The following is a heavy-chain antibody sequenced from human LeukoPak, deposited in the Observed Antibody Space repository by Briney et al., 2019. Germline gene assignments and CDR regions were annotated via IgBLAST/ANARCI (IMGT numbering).Heavy chain of an antibody. CDR3: AREGITVTTEGWFDP. Sequence: GGSLRLPCAASGFTFRSYSMNWVRQAPGKGLEWVSYISSSSSTIYYADSVKGRFTISRDNAKNSLYLQMNSLRDEDTAVYYCAREGITVTTEGWFDPWGRGTLVTVSS. D-gene: IGHD4-17*01. J-gene: IGHJ5*02. CDR1: GFTFRSYS. V-gene: IGHV3-48*02. CDR2: ISSSSSTI.